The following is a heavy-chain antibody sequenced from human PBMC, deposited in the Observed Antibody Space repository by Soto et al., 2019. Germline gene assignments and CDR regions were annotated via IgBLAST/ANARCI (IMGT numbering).Heavy chain of an antibody. CDR3: AKRVYGHYVWFDY. Sequence: EVQLLESGGGLVQPGGSLRLSCAASGFSFSDYAMSWVRQAPGKGLEWVSIISGDAGSTKYADSVKGRFTISRVNSKNTVYLQMSSLRAEDTAVYYCAKRVYGHYVWFDYWGQGALVTVSS. V-gene: IGHV3-23*01. CDR1: GFSFSDYA. J-gene: IGHJ4*02. CDR2: ISGDAGST. D-gene: IGHD4-17*01.